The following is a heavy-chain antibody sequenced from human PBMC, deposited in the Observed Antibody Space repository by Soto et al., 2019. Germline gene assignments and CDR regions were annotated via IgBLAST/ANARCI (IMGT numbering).Heavy chain of an antibody. CDR3: ARCDGWYGQCYVDC. Sequence: DVQLVETGGGLIQPGRSLRLSCAASGFIVSISYMTWVRQAPGKGLAWVSGIDADGRTYYADSVKGRFTISIDNYKNTMYRQMNSLSAEDTAVYYCARCDGWYGQCYVDCWGQGTLVTASS. D-gene: IGHD6-19*01. CDR2: IDADGRT. V-gene: IGHV3-53*02. J-gene: IGHJ4*02. CDR1: GFIVSISY.